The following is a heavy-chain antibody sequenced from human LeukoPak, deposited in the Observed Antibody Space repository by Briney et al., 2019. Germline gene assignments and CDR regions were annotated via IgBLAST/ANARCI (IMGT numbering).Heavy chain of an antibody. CDR1: GFTVGSNY. CDR2: IWYDGSNK. D-gene: IGHD3-3*01. J-gene: IGHJ4*02. Sequence: QAGGSLRLSCAASGFTVGSNYMSWVRQAPGKGLEWVAVIWYDGSNKYYADSVKGRFTISRDNSKNTLYLQMNSLRAEDTAVYYCARDDERLFDYWGQGTLVTVSS. V-gene: IGHV3-33*08. CDR3: ARDDERLFDY.